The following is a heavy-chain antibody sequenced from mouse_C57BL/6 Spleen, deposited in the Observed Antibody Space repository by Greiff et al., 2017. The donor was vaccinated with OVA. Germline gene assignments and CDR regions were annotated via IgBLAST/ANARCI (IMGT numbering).Heavy chain of an antibody. CDR3: TTGANWFAY. Sequence: SLPLSCPASGFNITDDSMHWVKQRPEQGLEWIGWIDPENGDTEYASKFQGKATITADTSSNTAYLQLSSLTSEDTAVYYCTTGANWFAYWGQGTLVTVSA. CDR2: IDPENGDT. J-gene: IGHJ3*01. V-gene: IGHV14-4*01. CDR1: GFNITDDS.